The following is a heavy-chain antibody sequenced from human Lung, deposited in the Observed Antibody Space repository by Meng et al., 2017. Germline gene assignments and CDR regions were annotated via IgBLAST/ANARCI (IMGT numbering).Heavy chain of an antibody. V-gene: IGHV1-2*06. J-gene: IGHJ4*02. CDR2: INPKSGGT. Sequence: QVQLVQSGVEVKKPGASVKVSCKASGYTFTGHYKHWVRQAPGQGLEWMGRINPKSGGTNYAQKFQGRVTMTRDTSISTAYIELSGLRSDDTAVYYCARGGSYSSDYWGQGTLVTVSS. CDR1: GYTFTGHY. CDR3: ARGGSYSSDY. D-gene: IGHD3-16*01.